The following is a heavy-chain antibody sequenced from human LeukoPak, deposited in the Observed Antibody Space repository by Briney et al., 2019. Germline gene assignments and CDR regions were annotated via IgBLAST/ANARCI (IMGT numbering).Heavy chain of an antibody. CDR2: IKQDGSEK. CDR3: ARDLPYYDFWSGYYTGGY. D-gene: IGHD3-3*01. V-gene: IGHV3-7*01. CDR1: GFTFSSYW. Sequence: GGSLRLSCAASGFTFSSYWMSWVRQAPGKGLEWVANIKQDGSEKYNVDTVKGRCTISRDNAKNSLYLQMNSLRAEDTAVYYCARDLPYYDFWSGYYTGGYWGQGTLVTVSS. J-gene: IGHJ4*02.